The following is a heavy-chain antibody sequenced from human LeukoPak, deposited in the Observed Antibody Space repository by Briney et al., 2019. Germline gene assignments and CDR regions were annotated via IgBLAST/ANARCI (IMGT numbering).Heavy chain of an antibody. CDR1: GFTFSTYN. CDR3: ARTGTLRWFGELKGIDY. Sequence: GGSLSLSCAASGFTFSTYNMNWVRQAPGKGLEWLAYITSNINTIYYADSVKGRFTISRDNSKNTLYLQMNSLRAEDTAVYYCARTGTLRWFGELKGIDYWGQGTLVTVSS. J-gene: IGHJ4*02. V-gene: IGHV3-48*01. CDR2: ITSNINTI. D-gene: IGHD3-10*01.